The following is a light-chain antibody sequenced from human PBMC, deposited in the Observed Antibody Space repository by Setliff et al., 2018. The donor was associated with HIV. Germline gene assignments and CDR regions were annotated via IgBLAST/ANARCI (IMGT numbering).Light chain of an antibody. CDR3: SSYTRSSTL. CDR1: SSDVGAYKY. Sequence: QSALTQPASVSGSPGQSITISCTGTSSDVGAYKYVSWYQQHPGKAPKLMIYDVSNRPSGVSNRFSGSKSGNTASLTISGLQAEDEADYYCSSYTRSSTLFGGGT. CDR2: DVS. V-gene: IGLV2-14*03. J-gene: IGLJ2*01.